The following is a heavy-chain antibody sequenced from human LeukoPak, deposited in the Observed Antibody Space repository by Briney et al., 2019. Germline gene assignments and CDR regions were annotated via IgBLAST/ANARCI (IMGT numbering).Heavy chain of an antibody. CDR3: TRGSYGDYEY. CDR2: ISSSSSYI. D-gene: IGHD4-17*01. Sequence: GGSLRLSCAASGFTFSSYSMNWVRQAPGKGLEWVSSISSSSSYIYYADSVKGRFTISRGNAQNSLYLQMNSLRAEDTAVYYCTRGSYGDYEYWGQGTLVTVSS. CDR1: GFTFSSYS. V-gene: IGHV3-21*01. J-gene: IGHJ4*02.